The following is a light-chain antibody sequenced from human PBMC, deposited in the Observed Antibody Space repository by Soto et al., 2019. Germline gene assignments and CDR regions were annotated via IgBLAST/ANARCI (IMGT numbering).Light chain of an antibody. Sequence: DIQMTQSPSTLSASVGDRVTITCRAGQSISSWLAWYQQKPGKAPKLLIYDASNRAAGVPARFSGSGSGTDFTLTISSLEPEDFAVYYCQQRNDWPRTFGQGTKVDIK. CDR2: DAS. CDR1: QSISSW. V-gene: IGKV1-5*01. J-gene: IGKJ1*01. CDR3: QQRNDWPRT.